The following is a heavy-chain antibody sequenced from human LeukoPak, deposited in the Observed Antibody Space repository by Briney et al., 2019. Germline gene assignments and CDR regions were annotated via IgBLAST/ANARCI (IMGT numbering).Heavy chain of an antibody. CDR3: AKNYGSGTYYNYFDY. CDR2: ISGSGGAK. J-gene: IGHJ4*02. Sequence: GGSLRLSCAACGFTFSSFAMSWVRRAPGKGLEWVSVISGSGGAKYYADSVKGRFTISRDNSENTLYLQINSLRAEDTAVFYCAKNYGSGTYYNYFDYWGQGTLVTVSS. D-gene: IGHD3-10*01. CDR1: GFTFSSFA. V-gene: IGHV3-23*01.